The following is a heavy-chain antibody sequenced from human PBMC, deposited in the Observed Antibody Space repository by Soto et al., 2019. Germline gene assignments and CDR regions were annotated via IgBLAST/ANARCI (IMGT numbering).Heavy chain of an antibody. CDR1: GFTFSSYA. Sequence: GGSLRLSCAASGFTFSSYAMSWVRQAPGKGLEWVSAISGSGGSTYYADSVKGRSTISRDNSKNTLYLQMNSLRAEDTAVYYCAKPWGRYCGGDCYSGGAFDIWGQGTMVTVSS. V-gene: IGHV3-23*01. CDR2: ISGSGGST. D-gene: IGHD2-21*02. J-gene: IGHJ3*02. CDR3: AKPWGRYCGGDCYSGGAFDI.